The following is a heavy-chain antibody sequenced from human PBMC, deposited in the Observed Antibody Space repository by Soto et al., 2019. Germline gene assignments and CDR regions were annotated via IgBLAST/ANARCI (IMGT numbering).Heavy chain of an antibody. V-gene: IGHV3-21*01. J-gene: IGHJ4*02. CDR3: ARDRGSSKPFDY. Sequence: EVQLVESGGGLVKPGGSLRLSCAASGFTFSSYSMNRVRQAPGKGLEWVSSISSSSSYIYYADSVKGRFTISRDNAKNSLYLQMNSLRAEDTAVYYCARDRGSSKPFDYWGQGTLVTVSS. CDR2: ISSSSSYI. D-gene: IGHD6-6*01. CDR1: GFTFSSYS.